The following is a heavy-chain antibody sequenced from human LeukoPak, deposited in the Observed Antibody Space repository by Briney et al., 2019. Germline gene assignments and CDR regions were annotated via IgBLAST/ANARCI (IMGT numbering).Heavy chain of an antibody. CDR2: IYCKDGAT. V-gene: IGHV1-2*02. CDR1: GYTFSDYY. CDR3: ARDGVSVMPEFDF. D-gene: IGHD5/OR15-5a*01. J-gene: IGHJ4*02. Sequence: ASVKVSCRASGYTFSDYYIYWVRQAPGQGLVWMGWIYCKDGATKYAEKFEGRVTMTRDTSIDTVYMELSGLTSDDTAVFYCARDGVSVMPEFDFWGQGTLVTVSS.